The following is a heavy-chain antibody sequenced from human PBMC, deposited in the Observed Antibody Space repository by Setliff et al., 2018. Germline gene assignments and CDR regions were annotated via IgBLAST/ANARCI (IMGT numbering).Heavy chain of an antibody. Sequence: PGGSLRLSCAASGFTFSSLWMSWVRQAPGKGLEWVSSVSVSGDNTYYTDSVKGRFTTSRDNSKNTLSLQMSSLRAEDTAVYYCARDGHNVYYFDYWGLGTLVTVSS. D-gene: IGHD1-1*01. J-gene: IGHJ4*02. CDR1: GFTFSSLW. CDR3: ARDGHNVYYFDY. CDR2: VSVSGDNT. V-gene: IGHV3-23*01.